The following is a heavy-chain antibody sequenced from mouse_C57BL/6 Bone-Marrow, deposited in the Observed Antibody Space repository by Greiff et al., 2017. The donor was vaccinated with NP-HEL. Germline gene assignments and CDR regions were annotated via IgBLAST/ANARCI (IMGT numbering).Heavy chain of an antibody. CDR3: ARDYGSSYAMDY. CDR2: IYPRSGNT. D-gene: IGHD1-1*01. Sequence: VQLQQSGAELARPGASVKLSCKASGYTFTSYGISWVKQRTGQGLEWIGEIYPRSGNTYYNEKFKGKATLTADKSSSTAYMELRSLTSEDSAVYFCARDYGSSYAMDYWGQGTLVTVSS. J-gene: IGHJ4*01. CDR1: GYTFTSYG. V-gene: IGHV1-81*01.